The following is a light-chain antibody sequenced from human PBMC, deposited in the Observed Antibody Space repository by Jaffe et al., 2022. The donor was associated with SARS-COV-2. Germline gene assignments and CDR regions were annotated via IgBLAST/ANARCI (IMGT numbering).Light chain of an antibody. CDR3: QQTYVTPPT. J-gene: IGKJ5*01. Sequence: DIQLTQSPSSLSASIGDRVAITCRASQSISSYLNWYQQMPGRAPDLLISGASSLRSGVPSRFSGSGYGTDFTLTISNLQPEDFATYFCQQTYVTPPTFGQGTRLEI. V-gene: IGKV1-39*01. CDR2: GAS. CDR1: QSISSY.